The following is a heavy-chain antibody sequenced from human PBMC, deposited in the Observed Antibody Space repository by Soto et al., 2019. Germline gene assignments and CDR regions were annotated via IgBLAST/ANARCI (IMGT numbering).Heavy chain of an antibody. Sequence: GGSLRLSCGASGFTFSSYWMHWVRQAPGKGLVWVSRINSDGSSTSYADSVKGRFTISRDNAKNTLYLQMNSLRAEDTAVYYCAREDYGGNYYYYGMDVWGQGTTVTVSS. D-gene: IGHD4-17*01. J-gene: IGHJ6*02. V-gene: IGHV3-74*01. CDR3: AREDYGGNYYYYGMDV. CDR2: INSDGSST. CDR1: GFTFSSYW.